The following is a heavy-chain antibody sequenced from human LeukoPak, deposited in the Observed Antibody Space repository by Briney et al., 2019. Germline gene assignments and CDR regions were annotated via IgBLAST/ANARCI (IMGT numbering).Heavy chain of an antibody. Sequence: ASVKVSCKASGYTFSSYAMNWVRQSPGQGLEWMGWINTNTGNPVYAQGFTGRFVCFLDTLVRTAYLQINSLKAEDTAVYYCARSFVVVPGAIDWFDPWGQGTLVTVSS. CDR2: INTNTGNP. V-gene: IGHV7-4-1*02. J-gene: IGHJ5*02. CDR3: ARSFVVVPGAIDWFDP. D-gene: IGHD2-2*02. CDR1: GYTFSSYA.